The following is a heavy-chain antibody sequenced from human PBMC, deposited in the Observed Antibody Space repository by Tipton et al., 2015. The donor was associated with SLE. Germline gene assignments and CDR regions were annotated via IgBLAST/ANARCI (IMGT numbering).Heavy chain of an antibody. V-gene: IGHV3-23*01. J-gene: IGHJ3*02. CDR3: AKDSVWFRELSAFDI. Sequence: SLRLSCAASGFTFSSYAMSWVRQAPGKGLEWVSATSGSGGSTYYADSVKGRFTISRDNSKNTLYLQMNSLRAEDTAVYYCAKDSVWFRELSAFDIWGQGTMVTVSS. CDR2: TSGSGGST. D-gene: IGHD3-10*01. CDR1: GFTFSSYA.